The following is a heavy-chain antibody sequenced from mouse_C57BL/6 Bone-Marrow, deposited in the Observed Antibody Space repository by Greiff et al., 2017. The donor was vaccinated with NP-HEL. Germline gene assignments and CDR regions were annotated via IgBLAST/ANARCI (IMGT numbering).Heavy chain of an antibody. Sequence: VKLQESGAELVRPGASVKLSCKASGYTFTDYYINWVKQRPGQGLEWIARIYPGSGNTYYNEKFKGKATLTAEKSSSTAYMQLSSLTSEKSAVYFCARSGWFPFDYWGQGTTLTVSS. CDR3: ARSGWFPFDY. CDR1: GYTFTDYY. V-gene: IGHV1-76*01. J-gene: IGHJ2*01. CDR2: IYPGSGNT. D-gene: IGHD2-3*01.